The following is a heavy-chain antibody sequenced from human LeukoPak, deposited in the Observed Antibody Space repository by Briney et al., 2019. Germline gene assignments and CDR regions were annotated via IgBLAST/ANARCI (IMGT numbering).Heavy chain of an antibody. D-gene: IGHD1-26*01. CDR3: ARDPVEWELLLDY. CDR1: GFTFSNAW. CDR2: MNIDGSEK. J-gene: IGHJ4*02. V-gene: IGHV3-7*01. Sequence: PGGSLRLSCAASGFTFSNAWMSWVRQAPGKRPEWVANMNIDGSEKYYADSVKGRFSISRDNARNSVYLQMASLRVEDTAVYYCARDPVEWELLLDYWGQGTLVTVSS.